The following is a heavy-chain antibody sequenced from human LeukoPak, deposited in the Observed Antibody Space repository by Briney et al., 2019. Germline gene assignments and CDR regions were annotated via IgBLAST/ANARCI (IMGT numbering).Heavy chain of an antibody. D-gene: IGHD6-13*01. Sequence: GGSLRLSCAASGFTFSSYAMSWVRQAPGKGLEWVSYISSSGSTIYYAHSVKGRFTISRDNAKNSLYLQMNSLRAEDTAVYYCARVVAAAEDYWGQGTLVTVSS. J-gene: IGHJ4*02. CDR2: ISSSGSTI. CDR3: ARVVAAAEDY. CDR1: GFTFSSYA. V-gene: IGHV3-48*03.